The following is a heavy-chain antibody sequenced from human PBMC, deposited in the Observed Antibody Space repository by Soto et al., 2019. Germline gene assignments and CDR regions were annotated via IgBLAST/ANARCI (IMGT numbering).Heavy chain of an antibody. V-gene: IGHV3-21*01. CDR2: ISSSSSYI. D-gene: IGHD5-18*01. J-gene: IGHJ4*02. CDR1: GFTFSSYS. CDR3: ARDQPGYSYGYGLGY. Sequence: EVQLVESGGGLVKPGGSLRLSCAASGFTFSSYSMNWVRQAPGKGLEWVSSISSSSSYIYYADSVKGRLTISRDNAKNSLYLRMNSLRAADTAVYYCARDQPGYSYGYGLGYWGQGTLVPVSS.